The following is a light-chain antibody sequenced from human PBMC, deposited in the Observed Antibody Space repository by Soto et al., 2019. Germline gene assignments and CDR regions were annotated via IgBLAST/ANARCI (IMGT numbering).Light chain of an antibody. J-gene: IGLJ1*01. Sequence: QSVLAQPASVSGSPGQSITVSCTGTSSDLGAYTYVSWYQQHPGNAPKLIIHDVSNRPSGVSNRFSGSKSGNSASLTISGLQAEDEADYYCSSYTSSGTDVFGSGTKVTVL. CDR3: SSYTSSGTDV. V-gene: IGLV2-14*03. CDR1: SSDLGAYTY. CDR2: DVS.